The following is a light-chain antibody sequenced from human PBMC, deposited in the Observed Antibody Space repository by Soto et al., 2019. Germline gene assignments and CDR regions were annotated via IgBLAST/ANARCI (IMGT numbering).Light chain of an antibody. J-gene: IGKJ4*01. Sequence: DIQMTQSPSTLSASVGDRVTITCRASQSISSWLAWYQQKPGKAPKPLIYTASNLETGVPSRFSGSGSGTQFTFTISSLQPEDIATYYCQQYLSLLTFGGGTKVDIK. CDR1: QSISSW. CDR2: TAS. CDR3: QQYLSLLT. V-gene: IGKV1-5*01.